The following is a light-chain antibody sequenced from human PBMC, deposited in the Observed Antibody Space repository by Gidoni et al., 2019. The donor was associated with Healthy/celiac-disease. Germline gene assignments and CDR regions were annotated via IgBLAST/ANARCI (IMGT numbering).Light chain of an antibody. CDR3: MQALQTPIT. CDR1: QSLLHSNGYNY. V-gene: IGKV2-28*01. J-gene: IGKJ3*01. CDR2: LGS. Sequence: DIVMTQSPLSLPVTPGEPASISCRSSQSLLHSNGYNYLDWYLQKPGQSPQLLIYLGSNRASGVPDRFSGSGSGTDFTLKISRVEAEDVGVYYCMQALQTPITFXPGTKVDIK.